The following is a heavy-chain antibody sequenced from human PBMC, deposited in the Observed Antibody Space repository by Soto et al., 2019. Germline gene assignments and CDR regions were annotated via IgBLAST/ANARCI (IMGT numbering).Heavy chain of an antibody. J-gene: IGHJ6*02. CDR1: GYTFTGYY. V-gene: IGHV1-2*02. CDR3: ARVHDTYYDYYGMDV. CDR2: INPNSGCI. Sequence: QVPLVQSGAEVKKPGASVKVSCKASGYTFTGYYMHWVRQAPGQGLEWMGWINPNSGCINYAQKFQGRVTMTSDTSISTAYMELSRLRSDDTAVYYCARVHDTYYDYYGMDVWGQGTTVTVAS.